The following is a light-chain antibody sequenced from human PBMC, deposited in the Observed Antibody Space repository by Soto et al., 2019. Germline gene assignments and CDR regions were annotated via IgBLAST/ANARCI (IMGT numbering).Light chain of an antibody. J-gene: IGLJ2*01. CDR2: EVS. CDR3: SSYTSTSTPVV. V-gene: IGLV2-14*01. CDR1: SSDVGGYNY. Sequence: QSALTQPASVSGSPGQSITISCTGTSSDVGGYNYVSWYQQHPGKAPKLMIYEVSNRPSGVSNRFSGSKSGNTASLTISGLQAEDEADYYCSSYTSTSTPVVFGGGTNRTVL.